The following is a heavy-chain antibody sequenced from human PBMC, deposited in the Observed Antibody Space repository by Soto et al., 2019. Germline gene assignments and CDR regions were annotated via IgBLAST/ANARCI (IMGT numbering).Heavy chain of an antibody. Sequence: QVQLVQSGAEVKKPGSSVKVSCKASGGTFSSYSINCVRQAPGQGLEWMGEIIPIFGTANYAQKFQGRVTITADESTSTAYMGLSSLRSEDTAVYYCARDGGRHSGGIDYWGQGTLVTVSS. CDR2: IIPIFGTA. J-gene: IGHJ4*02. V-gene: IGHV1-69*01. CDR3: ARDGGRHSGGIDY. D-gene: IGHD1-26*01. CDR1: GGTFSSYS.